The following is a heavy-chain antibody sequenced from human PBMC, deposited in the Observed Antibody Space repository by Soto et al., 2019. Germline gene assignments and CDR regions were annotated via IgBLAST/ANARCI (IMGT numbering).Heavy chain of an antibody. CDR2: INGGNGNT. V-gene: IGHV1-3*01. D-gene: IGHD3-16*01. CDR1: GYSFSRYA. CDR3: ARDRVALPPWGVFAS. J-gene: IGHJ4*02. Sequence: QVHLVQSGTEVKKPGASVKLSCKTSGYSFSRYAVHWLRQAPGQSLEWMGWINGGNGNTKYSENFQGRVILSRDTSANTAYMELTSLTLEDTAVYYCARDRVALPPWGVFASWGQGTRVTVSS.